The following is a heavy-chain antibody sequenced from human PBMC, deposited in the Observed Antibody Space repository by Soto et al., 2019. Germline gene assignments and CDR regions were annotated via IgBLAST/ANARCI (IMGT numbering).Heavy chain of an antibody. J-gene: IGHJ6*02. CDR2: ISAYNGNT. Sequence: VKVSCTASGYTFTSYGISWVRQAPGQGLEWMGWISAYNGNTNYAQKLQGRVTMTTDTSTSTAYMELRSLRSDDTAVYYCASGDLVRYYYYGMDVWGQGTTVTVSS. D-gene: IGHD3-10*01. V-gene: IGHV1-18*01. CDR1: GYTFTSYG. CDR3: ASGDLVRYYYYGMDV.